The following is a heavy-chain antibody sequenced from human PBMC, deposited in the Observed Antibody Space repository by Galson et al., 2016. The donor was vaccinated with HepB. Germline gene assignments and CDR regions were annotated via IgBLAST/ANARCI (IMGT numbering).Heavy chain of an antibody. D-gene: IGHD6-6*01. V-gene: IGHV3-13*01. CDR2: IGITGDT. Sequence: SLRLSCAASGFTFSNYDMHWVRQATGKSPEWVSSIGITGDTYYPDSVRGRFTISRESANNSLYLQMNSLRAEDTAVYYCASGSINQGAFDIWGQGTMVTVSS. CDR1: GFTFSNYD. CDR3: ASGSINQGAFDI. J-gene: IGHJ3*02.